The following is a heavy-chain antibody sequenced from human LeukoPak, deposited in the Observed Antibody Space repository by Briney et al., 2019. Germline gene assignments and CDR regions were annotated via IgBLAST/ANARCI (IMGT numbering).Heavy chain of an antibody. CDR1: GFTFSSYG. V-gene: IGHV3-30*02. J-gene: IGHJ3*02. CDR2: IWYGGSNK. Sequence: PGGSLRLSCAASGFTFSSYGMHWVRQAPGKGLEWVAVIWYGGSNKYYADSVKGRFTISRDNSKNTLYLQMNSLRAEDTAVYYCAKGETVVPAADDAFDIWGQGTMVTVSS. D-gene: IGHD2-2*01. CDR3: AKGETVVPAADDAFDI.